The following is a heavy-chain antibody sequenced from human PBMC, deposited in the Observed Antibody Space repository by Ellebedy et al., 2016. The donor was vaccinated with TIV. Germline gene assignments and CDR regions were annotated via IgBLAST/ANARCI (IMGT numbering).Heavy chain of an antibody. J-gene: IGHJ4*02. D-gene: IGHD4/OR15-4a*01. CDR3: AKVSGLPECEGATCSPPPPLDY. CDR2: ISGYNGDT. Sequence: ASVKVSCKASGYTFTSFGISWLRQAPGQGLEWMGWISGYNGDTKYAHNVQGRVTMTTDTPTDTGYMELRSLRSYDTAVYYCAKVSGLPECEGATCSPPPPLDYWGQGTLVTVSS. V-gene: IGHV1-18*04. CDR1: GYTFTSFG.